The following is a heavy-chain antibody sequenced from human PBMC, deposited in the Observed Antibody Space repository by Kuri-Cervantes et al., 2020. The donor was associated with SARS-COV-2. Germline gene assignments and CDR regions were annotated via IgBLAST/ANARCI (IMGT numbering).Heavy chain of an antibody. Sequence: SETLSLTCTVSGGSISSYYWGWIRQPPGKGLEWIGYIYYSGSTNYNPSLKSRVTISVDTSKNQFSLKLSSVTAADTAVYYCARDRYSSSLFYYYYMDVWGKGTTVTVSS. CDR1: GGSISSYY. CDR2: IYYSGST. J-gene: IGHJ6*03. D-gene: IGHD6-6*01. CDR3: ARDRYSSSLFYYYYMDV. V-gene: IGHV4-59*01.